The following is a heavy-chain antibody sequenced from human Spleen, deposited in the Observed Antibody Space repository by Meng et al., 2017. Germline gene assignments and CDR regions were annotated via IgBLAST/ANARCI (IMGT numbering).Heavy chain of an antibody. V-gene: IGHV1-3*01. CDR2: INAGNGDT. D-gene: IGHD2-15*01. Sequence: ASVKVSCKASGYTFNSYFMHWVRQAPGQRLEWMGWINAGNGDTKYSQNFQGRVTFTRDTSASTAYMELSSLGSEDTAVYYCARGFCSGITCFKKAHYFHYWGQGTLVTVSS. CDR3: ARGFCSGITCFKKAHYFHY. CDR1: GYTFNSYF. J-gene: IGHJ4*02.